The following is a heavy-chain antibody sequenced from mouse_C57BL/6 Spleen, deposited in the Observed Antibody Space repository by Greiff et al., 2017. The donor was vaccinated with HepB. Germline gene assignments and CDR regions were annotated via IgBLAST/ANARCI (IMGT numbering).Heavy chain of an antibody. CDR1: GYTFTSYG. V-gene: IGHV1-81*01. CDR3: ARIDYGSSSLDY. J-gene: IGHJ2*01. Sequence: QVTLKVSGAELARPGASVKLSCKASGYTFTSYGISWVKQRTGQGLEWIGEIYPRSGNTYYNEKFKGKATLTADKSSSTAYMEIRSLTSEDSAVYFCARIDYGSSSLDYWGQGTTLTVSS. D-gene: IGHD1-1*01. CDR2: IYPRSGNT.